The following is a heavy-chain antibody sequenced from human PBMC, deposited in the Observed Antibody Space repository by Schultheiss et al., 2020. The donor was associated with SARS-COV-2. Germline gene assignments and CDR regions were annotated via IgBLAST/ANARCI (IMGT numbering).Heavy chain of an antibody. V-gene: IGHV3-21*05. CDR1: GFTFSSYG. J-gene: IGHJ4*02. CDR2: ISSSSSYT. D-gene: IGHD5-24*01. CDR3: ARDRMATRSDY. Sequence: GESLKISCAASGFTFSSYGMHWVRQAPGKGLEWVSYISSSSSYTNYADSVKGRFTISRDNAKNSLYLQMNSLRAEDTAVYYCARDRMATRSDYWGQGTLVTVSS.